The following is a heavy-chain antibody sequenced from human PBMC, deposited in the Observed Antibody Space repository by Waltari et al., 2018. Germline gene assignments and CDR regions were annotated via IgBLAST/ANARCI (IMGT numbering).Heavy chain of an antibody. Sequence: QVQLVQSGAEVKKPGASVKVSCKASGYTFTAYYMHGVRQAPGQGLEWMGWINPNSGGTDYAQKFQGRVSVTRDTSISTAYMELSRLRSDDTAVYYCARDKEGMDVWGQGTTVTVSS. CDR3: ARDKEGMDV. CDR2: INPNSGGT. CDR1: GYTFTAYY. J-gene: IGHJ6*02. V-gene: IGHV1-2*02.